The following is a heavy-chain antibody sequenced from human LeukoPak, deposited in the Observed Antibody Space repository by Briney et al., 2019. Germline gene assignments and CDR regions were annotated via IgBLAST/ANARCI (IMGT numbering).Heavy chain of an antibody. CDR2: IYSGGST. D-gene: IGHD6-13*01. J-gene: IGHJ4*02. V-gene: IGHV3-66*01. CDR1: EFTVSSND. Sequence: GWSLRLSCAASEFTVSSNDMNWVRQAPGKGLEWVSVIYSGGSTYYADSVKGRFTISRDNSKNTLYLQMNSLRAEDTAVYYCAGGARRQQPFDYWGQGTLVTVSS. CDR3: AGGARRQQPFDY.